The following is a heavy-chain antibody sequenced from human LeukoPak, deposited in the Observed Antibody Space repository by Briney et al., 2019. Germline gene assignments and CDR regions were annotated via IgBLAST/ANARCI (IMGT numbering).Heavy chain of an antibody. J-gene: IGHJ5*02. Sequence: XYAXSXFRQAPGXGRXWVGFIRSKAYGGTTEYAACVKGRFTISRDDSKSIAYMQMNSLRAEDTGVXXXXXXXXXXXXXGXXXXSWGQGXLXTVSS. V-gene: IGHV3-49*03. CDR1: XYA. CDR2: IRSKAYGGTT. CDR3: XXXXXXXXXXGXXXXS.